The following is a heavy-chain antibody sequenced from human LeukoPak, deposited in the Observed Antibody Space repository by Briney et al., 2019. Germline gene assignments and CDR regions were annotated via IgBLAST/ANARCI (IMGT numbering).Heavy chain of an antibody. CDR2: INHSGST. CDR3: ARERGPYYSGGSCHDY. CDR1: GGSFSGYY. V-gene: IGHV4-34*01. J-gene: IGHJ4*02. D-gene: IGHD2-15*01. Sequence: PSETLSLTCAVYGGSFSGYYWSWIRQPPGKGLEWIGEINHSGSTNYNPSLKSRVTISVDTSKNQFSLKLSSVTAADTAVYYCARERGPYYSGGSCHDYWGQGTLVTVSS.